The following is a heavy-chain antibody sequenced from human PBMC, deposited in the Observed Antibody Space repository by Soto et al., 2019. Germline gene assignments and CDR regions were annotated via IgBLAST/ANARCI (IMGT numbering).Heavy chain of an antibody. Sequence: SETLSLTCAVSGVSLTSGNWWTWVRQSPQRGLEYIGEIFHDGTANYYPSFERRVAMSVDTSRNQFSLKLTSVTAADTAVYYCARESYYSHETAYDYWGQGTLVTVSS. J-gene: IGHJ4*02. D-gene: IGHD3-10*01. CDR3: ARESYYSHETAYDY. V-gene: IGHV4-4*02. CDR1: GVSLTSGNW. CDR2: IFHDGTA.